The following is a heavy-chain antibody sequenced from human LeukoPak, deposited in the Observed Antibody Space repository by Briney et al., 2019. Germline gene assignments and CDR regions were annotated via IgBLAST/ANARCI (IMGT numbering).Heavy chain of an antibody. V-gene: IGHV3-11*01. CDR1: GFTFSDYY. Sequence: PGGSLRLSCAASGFTFSDYYMSWIRQAPGKGLEWVSYISSSGSTIYYADSVKGQFTISRDNAKNSLYLQMNSLRAEDTAVYYCARLLWFGELIDWFDPWGQGTLVTVSS. CDR2: ISSSGSTI. J-gene: IGHJ5*02. D-gene: IGHD3-10*01. CDR3: ARLLWFGELIDWFDP.